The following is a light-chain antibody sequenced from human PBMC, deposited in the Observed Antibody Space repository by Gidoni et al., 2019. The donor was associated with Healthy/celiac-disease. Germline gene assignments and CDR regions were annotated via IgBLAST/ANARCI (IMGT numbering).Light chain of an antibody. Sequence: DVVMAQPPLWLPVTPGEPAYISGRSSPSLLHSNGYNDSDWYLQKPGQSPQLLIYLGSNRASGVPDMLSGRVSGVHSTVNIIRVGVEDVEFDSYMRAQETPSGWTFGQGTKLEIK. CDR1: PSLLHSNGYND. V-gene: IGKV2-28*01. CDR3: MRAQETPSGWT. J-gene: IGKJ1*01. CDR2: LGS.